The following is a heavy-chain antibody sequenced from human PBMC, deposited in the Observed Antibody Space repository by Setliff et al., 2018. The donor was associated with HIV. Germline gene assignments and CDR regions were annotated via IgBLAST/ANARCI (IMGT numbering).Heavy chain of an antibody. J-gene: IGHJ6*02. V-gene: IGHV4-38-2*01. D-gene: IGHD2-15*01. CDR3: ARIPRRGRYCSGGSCYSRYGMDV. CDR1: GYSISNGYY. Sequence: SETLSLTCAVSGYSISNGYYWGWLRQSPGKGLEWIGSMFHSGSTNYNPPLKSRVTISVDTSRNQFSLKLSSVTAADTAVYYCARIPRRGRYCSGGSCYSRYGMDVWGQGTTVTVSS. CDR2: MFHSGST.